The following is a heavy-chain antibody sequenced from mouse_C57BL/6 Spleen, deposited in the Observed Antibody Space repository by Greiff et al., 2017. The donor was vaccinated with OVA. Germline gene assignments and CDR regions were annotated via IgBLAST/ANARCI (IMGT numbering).Heavy chain of an antibody. CDR2: IYPGDGDT. D-gene: IGHD1-1*01. V-gene: IGHV1-82*01. CDR1: GYAFSSSW. CDR3: ARDITTVVFDY. Sequence: QVQLQQSGPELVKPGASVKISCKASGYAFSSSWMNWVKQRPGKGLEWIGRIYPGDGDTNYNGKFKGKATLTADKSSSTAYMQLSSLTSEDSAVYFCARDITTVVFDYWGQGTTLTVSS. J-gene: IGHJ2*01.